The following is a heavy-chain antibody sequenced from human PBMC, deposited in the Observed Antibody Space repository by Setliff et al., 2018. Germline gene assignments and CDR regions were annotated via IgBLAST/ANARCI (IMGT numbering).Heavy chain of an antibody. D-gene: IGHD2-8*01. CDR2: INHSGST. Sequence: PSETLSLTCTVYGGSFSNYYWSWIRQPPGKGLEWIGEINHSGSTNYNSSLTSRVTISVDTSKNQFSLKLSTVTAADTAVYFCARDPGFHSGTWCLGDWGQGTTVTVSS. CDR3: ARDPGFHSGTWCLGD. CDR1: GGSFSNYY. V-gene: IGHV4-34*01. J-gene: IGHJ6*02.